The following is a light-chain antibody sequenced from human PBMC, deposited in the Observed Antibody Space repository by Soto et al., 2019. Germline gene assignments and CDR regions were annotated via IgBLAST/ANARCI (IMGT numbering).Light chain of an antibody. Sequence: EIGLTQSAATLSLSPGESGTLXCRASQSLSSDFAWYQQRPGEARRLLIDEASNMAPGSPARFSGSGSATDFTPTISSLEPEDFAVYYGQQRSNWPPTFGQGTKVDIK. J-gene: IGKJ1*01. CDR2: EAS. CDR1: QSLSSD. V-gene: IGKV3-11*01. CDR3: QQRSNWPPT.